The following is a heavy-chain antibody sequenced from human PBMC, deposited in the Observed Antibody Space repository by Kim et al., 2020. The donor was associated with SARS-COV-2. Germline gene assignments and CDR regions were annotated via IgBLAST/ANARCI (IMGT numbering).Heavy chain of an antibody. CDR3: ARPQDSSWYGGIYFDY. D-gene: IGHD6-13*01. V-gene: IGHV3-11*01. CDR2: ISSSGSTI. Sequence: GGSLRLSCAASGFTFSDYYMSWIRQAPGKGLEWVSYISSSGSTIYYADSVKGRFTISRDNAKNSLYLQMNSLRAEDTAVYYCARPQDSSWYGGIYFDYWGQGTLVTVSS. J-gene: IGHJ4*02. CDR1: GFTFSDYY.